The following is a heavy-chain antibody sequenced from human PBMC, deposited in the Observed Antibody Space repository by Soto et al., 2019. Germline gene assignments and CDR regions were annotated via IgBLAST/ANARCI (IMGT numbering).Heavy chain of an antibody. Sequence: EVQLLESGGGLVQPGGSLRLSCAASGFTFSSYAMSWVRQAPGKGLEWVSAISGSGGSTYYADSVKGRFTISRDNSKNTLYLQMNSLRAEDTAVYYCAIQMIASMAVAGTFDYWGQGTLVTVSS. V-gene: IGHV3-23*01. CDR3: AIQMIASMAVAGTFDY. CDR1: GFTFSSYA. J-gene: IGHJ4*02. D-gene: IGHD6-19*01. CDR2: ISGSGGST.